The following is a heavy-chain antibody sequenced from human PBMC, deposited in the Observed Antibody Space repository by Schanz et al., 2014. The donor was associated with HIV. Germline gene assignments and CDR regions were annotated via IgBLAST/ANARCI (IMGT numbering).Heavy chain of an antibody. Sequence: VQLVESGGGVVQPGRSLRLSCAATGFTFHDYAMHWVRQVPGKGLEWVSGINWNSGNIGYADSVKGRFTISRDNAKNSLYLQMNSLRAEDTALYHCARSSSGSGTWPPRYWGQGTLVIVSS. CDR1: GFTFHDYA. V-gene: IGHV3-9*01. J-gene: IGHJ4*02. D-gene: IGHD6-6*01. CDR3: ARSSSGSGTWPPRY. CDR2: INWNSGNI.